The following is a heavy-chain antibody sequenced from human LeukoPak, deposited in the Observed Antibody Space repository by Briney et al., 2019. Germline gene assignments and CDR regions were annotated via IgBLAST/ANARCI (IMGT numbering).Heavy chain of an antibody. J-gene: IGHJ6*03. CDR3: ARTYRPGGSGWYRGYYYYMDV. CDR2: INWNGGST. CDR1: GFNFDDYG. V-gene: IGHV3-20*04. Sequence: GGSLRLSCAASGFNFDDYGMSWVRQAPGKGLAWVSGINWNGGSTGYADSVKGRFTISRDNAKNYLYLQMNSLRAEDTALYYCARTYRPGGSGWYRGYYYYMDVWGKGTTVTVSS. D-gene: IGHD6-19*01.